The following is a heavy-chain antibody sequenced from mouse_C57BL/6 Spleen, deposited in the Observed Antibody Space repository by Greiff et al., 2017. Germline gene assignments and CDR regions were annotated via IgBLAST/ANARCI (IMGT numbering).Heavy chain of an antibody. Sequence: VQLQESGPELVKPGASVKISCKASGYAFSSSWMNWVKQRPGKGLEWIGRIYPGDGDTNYNGKFKGKATLTADKSSSTAYMQLSSLTSEDSAVYFCARSGESLYYVDLWGQGTTPTVSS. CDR3: ARSGESLYYVDL. CDR2: IYPGDGDT. D-gene: IGHD3-1*01. J-gene: IGHJ2*01. V-gene: IGHV1-82*01. CDR1: GYAFSSSW.